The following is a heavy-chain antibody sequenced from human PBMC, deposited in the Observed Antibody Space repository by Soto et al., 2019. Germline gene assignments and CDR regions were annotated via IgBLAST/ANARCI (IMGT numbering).Heavy chain of an antibody. J-gene: IGHJ4*02. V-gene: IGHV4-31*03. CDR1: GGSISSGGYY. CDR2: IYYSGST. Sequence: QVQLQESGPGLVKPSQTLSLTCTVSGGSISSGGYYWSWIRQHPGKGLEWIGYIYYSGSTYYHPYLKRRVTISVDPSKNQFSLKLSSVTAADTAVYYCARFISQGDYVGLYYFDYWGQGTLVTVSS. CDR3: ARFISQGDYVGLYYFDY. D-gene: IGHD4-17*01.